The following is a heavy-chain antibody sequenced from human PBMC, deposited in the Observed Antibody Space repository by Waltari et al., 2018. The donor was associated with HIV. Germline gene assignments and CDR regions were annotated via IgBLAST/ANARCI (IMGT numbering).Heavy chain of an antibody. CDR2: IYYSGST. CDR3: ARDREYYYDSSGYYPIGDSYGMDV. V-gene: IGHV4-59*01. Sequence: ETLSLTCTVSGGSISSYYWSWIRQPPGKGLEWIGYIYYSGSTNYNPSLKSRVTISVDTSKNQFSLKLSSVTAADTAVYYCARDREYYYDSSGYYPIGDSYGMDVWGQGTTVTVS. D-gene: IGHD3-22*01. CDR1: GGSISSYY. J-gene: IGHJ6*02.